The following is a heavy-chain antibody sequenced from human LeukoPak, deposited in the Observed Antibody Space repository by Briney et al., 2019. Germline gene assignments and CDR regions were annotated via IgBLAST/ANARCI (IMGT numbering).Heavy chain of an antibody. V-gene: IGHV3-53*01. Sequence: GGSLRLSCAASGFTVSSNYMSWVRQAPGKGLEWVSVIYSGGSTNVAVTVKGRFTISRDNAKNSLYLQMNSLRAEDTALYYCARVLYYYGSGSYYRGSGWVDPWGQGTLVTVSS. CDR3: ARVLYYYGSGSYYRGSGWVDP. CDR2: IYSGGST. CDR1: GFTVSSNY. J-gene: IGHJ5*02. D-gene: IGHD3-10*01.